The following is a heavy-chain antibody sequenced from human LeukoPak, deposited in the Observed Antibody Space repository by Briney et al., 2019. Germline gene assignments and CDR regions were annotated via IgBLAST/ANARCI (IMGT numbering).Heavy chain of an antibody. CDR3: ARRSTSFPFYDAFDI. Sequence: SETLSLTCTVSGGSISSYCWSWIRQPPGKGLEWIGYIYYSGSTNYNPSLKSRVTISVDTSKNQFSLKLSSVTAADTAVYYCARRSTSFPFYDAFDIWGQGTMVTVSS. CDR1: GGSISSYC. D-gene: IGHD5/OR15-5a*01. V-gene: IGHV4-59*01. CDR2: IYYSGST. J-gene: IGHJ3*02.